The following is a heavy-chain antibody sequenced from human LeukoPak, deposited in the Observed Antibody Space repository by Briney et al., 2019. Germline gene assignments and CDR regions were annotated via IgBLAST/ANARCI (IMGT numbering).Heavy chain of an antibody. Sequence: HGESLRISCKGSGYRFTSYWITRVRQMPGRGLEWMGTIDPSDSYINYSPSFQGHVTISADKSIGTAYLQWSSLKASDTAMYYCARQVPAAGKYFYGMDVWGQGTTVTVSS. D-gene: IGHD6-13*01. CDR3: ARQVPAAGKYFYGMDV. CDR1: GYRFTSYW. J-gene: IGHJ6*02. CDR2: IDPSDSYI. V-gene: IGHV5-10-1*01.